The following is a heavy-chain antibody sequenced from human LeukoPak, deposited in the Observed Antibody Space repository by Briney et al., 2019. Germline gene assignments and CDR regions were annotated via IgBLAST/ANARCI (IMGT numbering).Heavy chain of an antibody. Sequence: GESLEISCQGSGYIFSRFWIGWVRQMPGKGLEWMGIIYPGDSDTRYSPSFQGQVTISADKSISTAYLQWSSLKASDTAMYYCARPGYSYGYQIDYWGQGTLVTVSS. CDR2: IYPGDSDT. J-gene: IGHJ4*02. D-gene: IGHD5-18*01. V-gene: IGHV5-51*01. CDR1: GYIFSRFW. CDR3: ARPGYSYGYQIDY.